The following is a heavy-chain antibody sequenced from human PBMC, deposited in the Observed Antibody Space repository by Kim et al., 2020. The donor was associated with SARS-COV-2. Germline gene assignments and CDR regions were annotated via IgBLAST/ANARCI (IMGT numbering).Heavy chain of an antibody. Sequence: GGSLRLSCATSGFTFDSQAMSWVRQAPGEGLQWVSSITSTGTYYADSVKGRFTVSRDNSKKTIYVQMNSPRAEDTAVYYCVKGAYTFDYWGQGTLVTVSS. CDR3: VKGAYTFDY. D-gene: IGHD3-16*01. CDR2: ITSTGT. V-gene: IGHV3-23*01. CDR1: GFTFDSQA. J-gene: IGHJ4*02.